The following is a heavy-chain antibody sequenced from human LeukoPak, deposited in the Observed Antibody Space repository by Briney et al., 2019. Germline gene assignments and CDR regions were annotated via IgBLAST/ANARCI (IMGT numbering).Heavy chain of an antibody. CDR1: GFTFSSYS. V-gene: IGHV3-21*01. Sequence: GGSLRLSCAASGFTFSSYSMNWVRQAPGKGLEWVSSISSSSSYIYYADSVKGRFTISRDNAKNSLYLQMNSLRAEDTAVYYCARDQSNYYGRSYYMDVWGKGTTVTVSS. CDR2: ISSSSSYI. CDR3: ARDQSNYYGRSYYMDV. D-gene: IGHD3-10*01. J-gene: IGHJ6*03.